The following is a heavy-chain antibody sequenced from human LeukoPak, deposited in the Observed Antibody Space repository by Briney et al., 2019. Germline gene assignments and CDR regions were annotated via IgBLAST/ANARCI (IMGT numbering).Heavy chain of an antibody. D-gene: IGHD2-2*01. CDR1: GGSVISGSSY. CDR3: ARLGSTSCS. Sequence: SETLSLTCTVSGGSVISGSSYWGWIRQPPGKGLEWIGSIYYSGSTYYNPSLKSRVTISVDTSKNQFSLKLGSVTAADTAVYYCARLGSTSCSWGQGTLVTVSS. V-gene: IGHV4-39*07. J-gene: IGHJ5*02. CDR2: IYYSGST.